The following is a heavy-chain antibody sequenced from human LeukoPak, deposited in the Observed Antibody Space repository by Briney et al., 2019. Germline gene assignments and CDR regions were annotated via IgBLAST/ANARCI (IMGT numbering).Heavy chain of an antibody. CDR2: MNPNTGNA. CDR1: GYTFTRHD. V-gene: IGHV1-8*01. Sequence: ASVKVSCKTSGYTFTRHDIHWVRQGTGQGLEWIGWMNPNTGNAGYAPTFQGRVTMTRNTAISTAYMEVSGLRSDDTAVFFCVRRFYGSETYYFDYWGQGTLVTVSS. J-gene: IGHJ4*02. D-gene: IGHD4-17*01. CDR3: VRRFYGSETYYFDY.